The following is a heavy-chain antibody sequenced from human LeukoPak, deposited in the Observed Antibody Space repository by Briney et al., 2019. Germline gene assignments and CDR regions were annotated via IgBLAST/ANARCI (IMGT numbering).Heavy chain of an antibody. CDR3: AKGPYGPLDY. D-gene: IGHD4-17*01. V-gene: IGHV3-23*01. CDR1: GFTFSSYA. J-gene: IGHJ4*02. CDR2: ISGSGGTP. Sequence: GGSLRLSCAASGFTFSSYAMSWVRQAPGKGLEWVSTISGSGGTPNYADSVKGRFTISRDNSKNTLYLQMNSLRAEDTAVYYCAKGPYGPLDYWGQGTLVTVSS.